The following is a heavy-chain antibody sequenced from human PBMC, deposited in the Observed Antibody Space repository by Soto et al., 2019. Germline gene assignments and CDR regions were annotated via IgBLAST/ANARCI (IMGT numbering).Heavy chain of an antibody. CDR2: IKEDGSET. J-gene: IGHJ4*02. V-gene: IGHV3-7*01. CDR3: ARAKY. CDR1: GFTFGNQW. Sequence: ESGGGLVQPGGSLRLSCAASGFTFGNQWMSWVRQAPGRGLEWVANIKEDGSETDYVDSVKGRFTISRDDTKNSLYLQMNSLRAEDTAIYYCARAKYWGQGTLVTVSS.